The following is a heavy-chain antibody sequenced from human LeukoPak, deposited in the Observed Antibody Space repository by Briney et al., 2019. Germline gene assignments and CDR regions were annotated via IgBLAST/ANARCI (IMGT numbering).Heavy chain of an antibody. D-gene: IGHD6-19*01. CDR3: ARGARGSGWRVFDI. CDR1: TFTFSSYA. CDR2: ISYDGSNK. Sequence: GGSLRLSCAAPTFTFSSYAMHWVRQAPGKGLEWVALISYDGSNKYYADSVKGRFTISRDDSRNTLYLQMNSLRVEDTAIYYCARGARGSGWRVFDIWGQGTMVTVSS. V-gene: IGHV3-30*04. J-gene: IGHJ3*02.